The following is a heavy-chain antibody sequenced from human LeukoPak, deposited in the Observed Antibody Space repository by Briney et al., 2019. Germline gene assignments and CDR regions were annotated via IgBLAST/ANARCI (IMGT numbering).Heavy chain of an antibody. Sequence: GGSLRLSCAASGFTFSSYAMHWVRQAPGKGLEWVSVIYSGGSTYYADSVKGRFTISRDNSKNTLYLQMNSLRAEDTAVYYCARTRVGATSYYFDYWGQGTLVTVSS. CDR3: ARTRVGATSYYFDY. J-gene: IGHJ4*02. CDR2: IYSGGST. V-gene: IGHV3-53*01. CDR1: GFTFSSYA. D-gene: IGHD1-26*01.